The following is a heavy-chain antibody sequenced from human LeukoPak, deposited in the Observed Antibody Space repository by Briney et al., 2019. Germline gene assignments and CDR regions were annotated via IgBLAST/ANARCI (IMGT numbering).Heavy chain of an antibody. CDR1: GFTFSSYA. J-gene: IGHJ4*02. CDR2: ISGSGGST. CDR3: AKDLYYYDSSGYYDFDY. D-gene: IGHD3-22*01. V-gene: IGHV3-23*01. Sequence: PGGSLRLSCAASGFTFSSYAMSWVRQAPGKGLEWVSAISGSGGSTYYADSVKGRFTISRDNSKNTLYLQMNSLRAEDTAVYYCAKDLYYYDSSGYYDFDYWGQGTLVTVSS.